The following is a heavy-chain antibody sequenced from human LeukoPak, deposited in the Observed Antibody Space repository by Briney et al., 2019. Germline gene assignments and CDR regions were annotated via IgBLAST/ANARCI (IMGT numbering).Heavy chain of an antibody. Sequence: GRSLRLSCTASGFTFGDYAMSWVRQAPGKGLEWVGFIRSKAYGGTTEYAASVKGRLTVSRDDSKSIAYLQMNSLKTEDTAVYYCTRGDYDILTGQTWGQGTLVTVSS. D-gene: IGHD3-9*01. V-gene: IGHV3-49*04. CDR2: IRSKAYGGTT. J-gene: IGHJ4*02. CDR1: GFTFGDYA. CDR3: TRGDYDILTGQT.